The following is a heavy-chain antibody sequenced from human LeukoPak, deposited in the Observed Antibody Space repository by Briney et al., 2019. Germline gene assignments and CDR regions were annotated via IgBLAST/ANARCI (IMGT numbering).Heavy chain of an antibody. J-gene: IGHJ4*02. Sequence: ASVKVSCKASGYTFTSYYMHWVRQAPGQGLEGMGIINPSGGSTSYAQKFQGRVTMTRDMSTSTVYMELSSLRSEDTAVYYCARVRSLYYFDYWGQGTLVTVSS. V-gene: IGHV1-46*01. CDR2: INPSGGST. CDR3: ARVRSLYYFDY. CDR1: GYTFTSYY.